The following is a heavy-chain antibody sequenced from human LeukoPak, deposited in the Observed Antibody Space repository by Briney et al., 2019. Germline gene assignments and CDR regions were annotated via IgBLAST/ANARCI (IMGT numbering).Heavy chain of an antibody. CDR2: IIPILGIA. V-gene: IGHV1-69*04. CDR3: ARGRESTVVVTANFDY. CDR1: GGTFSIYA. Sequence: SVTVSFKASGGTFSIYAISWVRLAPGQGLEWMGRIIPILGIANYAQKFQGRVTITADKSTSTAYMELSSLRSEDTAVYYCARGRESTVVVTANFDYWGQGTLVTVSS. J-gene: IGHJ4*02. D-gene: IGHD2-21*02.